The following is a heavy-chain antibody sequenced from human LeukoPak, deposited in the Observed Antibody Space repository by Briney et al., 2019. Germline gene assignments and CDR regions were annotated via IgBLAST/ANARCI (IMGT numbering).Heavy chain of an antibody. Sequence: PSETLSLTCTVSGGSISSYYWSWIRQPPGKGLEWIGYIYYSGSTNYNPSLKSRVTISVDTSKNQFSLKLSSVTAADTAVYYCARSVDTAMVYFDYWGQGTLVTVSS. CDR3: ARSVDTAMVYFDY. CDR1: GGSISSYY. D-gene: IGHD5-18*01. CDR2: IYYSGST. J-gene: IGHJ4*02. V-gene: IGHV4-59*01.